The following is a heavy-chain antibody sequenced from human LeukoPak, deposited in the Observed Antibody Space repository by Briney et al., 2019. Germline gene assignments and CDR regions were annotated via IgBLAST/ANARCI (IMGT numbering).Heavy chain of an antibody. Sequence: SGPTLVKPTQTLTLTCTFSGFSLSTSGVSVGWTRQPPGKALEWLALISWDDDKRYSPSLKSRLTITKDTSKNQVVLTVTDMDPVDTATYYCAHRPRYSYGQEFDYWGQGTLVTVSS. CDR3: AHRPRYSYGQEFDY. CDR2: ISWDDDK. J-gene: IGHJ4*02. D-gene: IGHD5-18*01. CDR1: GFSLSTSGVS. V-gene: IGHV2-5*02.